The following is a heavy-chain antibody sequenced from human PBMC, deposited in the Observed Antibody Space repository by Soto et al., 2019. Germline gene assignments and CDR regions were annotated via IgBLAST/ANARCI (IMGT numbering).Heavy chain of an antibody. V-gene: IGHV4-4*07. CDR2: IYTSGGT. Sequence: SETLSLTCTVSGGSMSTYYWSWIRQPAGKGLDWIGRIYTSGGTNYNPSLKSRVTMSVDTSKKRIPLKLSSVTAADTAVYYCARGTVAGVDYGMDVWGQGTTVTVSS. J-gene: IGHJ6*02. CDR3: ARGTVAGVDYGMDV. CDR1: GGSMSTYY. D-gene: IGHD6-13*01.